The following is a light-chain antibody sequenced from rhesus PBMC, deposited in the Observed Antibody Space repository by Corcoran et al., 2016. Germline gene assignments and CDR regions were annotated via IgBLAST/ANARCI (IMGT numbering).Light chain of an antibody. J-gene: IGKJ4*01. Sequence: DIVMTQTPLSLPITPGEPASISCRSSQSLLHRNGNTYLHWYLQKPGQSPQLRISGTSNRASGVPDMFRGSGSGTDFTLKISKVEAEDVGVYYCAQALDFPLTFGGGTKVEIK. CDR3: AQALDFPLT. V-gene: IGKV2-72*01. CDR1: QSLLHRNGNTY. CDR2: GTS.